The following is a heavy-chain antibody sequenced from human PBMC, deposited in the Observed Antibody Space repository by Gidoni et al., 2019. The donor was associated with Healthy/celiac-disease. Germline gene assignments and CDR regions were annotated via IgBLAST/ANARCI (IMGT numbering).Heavy chain of an antibody. Sequence: QLQVQESGPGLVKPSETLSLTCSVSGGSIGIYDYYWGWIRQPPGKGLEWIGSMYYNGSTYYNPSLKSRVTISVDTSKNQFSLKLSSVTAADTAVYYCARHGDSGSFLNLFGPWVQGTLVTVSS. CDR1: GGSIGIYDYY. CDR3: ARHGDSGSFLNLFGP. CDR2: MYYNGST. D-gene: IGHD3-10*01. V-gene: IGHV4-39*01. J-gene: IGHJ5*02.